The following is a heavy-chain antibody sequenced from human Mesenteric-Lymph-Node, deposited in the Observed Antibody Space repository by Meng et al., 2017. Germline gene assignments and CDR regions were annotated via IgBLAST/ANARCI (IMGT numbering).Heavy chain of an antibody. D-gene: IGHD1-26*01. CDR2: INHSGST. Sequence: QVPLPQWGPGLVKPSGTLSLTCAVYGGSFSDYYWSWIRQPPGKGLEWIGEINHSGSTNYNPSLKSRVTISVDTSKNQFSLILSSVTAADTAVYFCARNSGSYSHRYWYFDLWGRGTLVTVSS. J-gene: IGHJ2*01. V-gene: IGHV4-34*01. CDR3: ARNSGSYSHRYWYFDL. CDR1: GGSFSDYY.